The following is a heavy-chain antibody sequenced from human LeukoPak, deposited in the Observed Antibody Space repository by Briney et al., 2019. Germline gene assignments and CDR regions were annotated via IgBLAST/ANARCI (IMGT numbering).Heavy chain of an antibody. V-gene: IGHV3-66*01. J-gene: IGHJ4*02. CDR2: IYSGGST. CDR3: ARDYDY. Sequence: GGTLGLSCAASGLTFSSYGMSWVRQAPGKGLEWVSVIYSGGSTYYADSVKGRFTISRDNSKNTLYLQMNSLRAEDTAVYYCARDYDYWGQGTLVTVSP. CDR1: GLTFSSYG.